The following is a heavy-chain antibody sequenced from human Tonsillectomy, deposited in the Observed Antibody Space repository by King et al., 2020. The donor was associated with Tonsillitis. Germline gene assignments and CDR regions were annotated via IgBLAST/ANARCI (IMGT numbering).Heavy chain of an antibody. CDR3: ARAGYERHSSGGYFDY. V-gene: IGHV1-18*04. J-gene: IGHJ4*02. CDR1: GYTFTSYN. D-gene: IGHD6-25*01. CDR2: ISAYNGNT. Sequence: QLVRSGAEVKKPGAAVKVSCKASGYTFTSYNISWVRQAPGQGLEWMGWISAYNGNTNYAQKLQGRVTMTTDTSTSTAYIELRDLRSDGKAVYYCARAGYERHSSGGYFDYWGEGTLVTVSS.